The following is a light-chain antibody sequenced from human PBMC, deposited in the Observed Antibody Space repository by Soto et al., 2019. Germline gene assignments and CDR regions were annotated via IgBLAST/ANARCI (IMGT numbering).Light chain of an antibody. CDR3: QQRDNWPWT. Sequence: ETVLTQSPATLSLSPGERATLSCRASQSVRRNLAWYQHKPGQAPRLLNYDASNKATGIPGRLSGSGSGTDFTPTISNLDPADSAVYYCQQRDNWPWTFGQGANVEI. CDR1: QSVRRN. V-gene: IGKV3-11*01. CDR2: DAS. J-gene: IGKJ1*01.